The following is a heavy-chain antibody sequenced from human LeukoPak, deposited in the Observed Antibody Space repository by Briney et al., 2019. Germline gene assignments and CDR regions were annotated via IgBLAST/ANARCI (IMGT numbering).Heavy chain of an antibody. D-gene: IGHD3-22*01. J-gene: IGHJ4*02. Sequence: GGSLRLSCAASGFTFSSYAMNWVSQAPGKGLEWVSGISGSGGSTFYADSVKGRFSISRDNSKNTLYLQMNSLRAEDTAVYYCAKTSYYDSSGYYFDPFDYWGQGTLVTVSS. CDR3: AKTSYYDSSGYYFDPFDY. V-gene: IGHV3-23*01. CDR1: GFTFSSYA. CDR2: ISGSGGST.